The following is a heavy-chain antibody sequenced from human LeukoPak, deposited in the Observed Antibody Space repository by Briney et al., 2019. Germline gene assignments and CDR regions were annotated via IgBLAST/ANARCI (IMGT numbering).Heavy chain of an antibody. CDR3: AKANWVSNADAVW. V-gene: IGHV3-23*01. J-gene: IGHJ4*02. D-gene: IGHD1-1*01. CDR2: IRGGGGT. CDR1: GFSFTNYA. Sequence: GGSLRLSCAASGFSFTNYAMSWVRQAPARGPEWVSSIRGGGGTFYADSVKGRFTLSRDDSRNTVYLQLNNLRVEDTAIYYCAKANWVSNADAVWWGQGTQVTVSS.